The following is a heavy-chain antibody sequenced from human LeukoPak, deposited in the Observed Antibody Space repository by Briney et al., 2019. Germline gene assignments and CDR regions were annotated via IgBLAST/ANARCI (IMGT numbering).Heavy chain of an antibody. Sequence: GGSLRLSCAASGFTFSSYSMNWVRQAPGKGLEWVSSISSSSSYIYYADSVKGRFTISRDNAKNSLYLQMNSLRAEDTAVYYCARVRTTSPEYYYFYYMDVWGKGTTVTVSS. CDR3: ARVRTTSPEYYYFYYMDV. D-gene: IGHD4-17*01. V-gene: IGHV3-21*01. J-gene: IGHJ6*03. CDR1: GFTFSSYS. CDR2: ISSSSSYI.